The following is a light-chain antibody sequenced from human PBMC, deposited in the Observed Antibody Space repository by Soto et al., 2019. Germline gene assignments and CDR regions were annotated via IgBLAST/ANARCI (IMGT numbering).Light chain of an antibody. CDR2: DAS. V-gene: IGKV1-5*01. J-gene: IGKJ1*01. CDR1: QRINSW. CDR3: QRYNAFSQT. Sequence: DIQMTQSPSTLSASVGDRVTITCRASQRINSWVAWFQQKPGKAPKVLIYDASTLESGVPSRISGSGFGTEFTFTIDSLQPDDVATYYCQRYNAFSQTFGQGTKVDIK.